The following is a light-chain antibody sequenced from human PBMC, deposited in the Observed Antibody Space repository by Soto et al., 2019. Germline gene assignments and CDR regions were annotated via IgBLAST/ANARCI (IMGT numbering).Light chain of an antibody. J-gene: IGLJ7*01. CDR3: ASWDDSLRGSAV. CDR1: ASNIGTNY. Sequence: QSVLTQAPSVSGTPGQRVTISCSGSASNIGTNYVYWYQQLPGTAPKLLISLNDRRPSGIHDRFSGSKSGTSASLAISGLRPEDEATYYRASWDDSLRGSAVFGGGTKLTVL. CDR2: LND. V-gene: IGLV1-47*01.